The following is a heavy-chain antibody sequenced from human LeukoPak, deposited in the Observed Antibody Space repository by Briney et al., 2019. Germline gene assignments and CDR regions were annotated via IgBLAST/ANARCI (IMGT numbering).Heavy chain of an antibody. V-gene: IGHV3-7*01. CDR3: ARDGHYGDQPYNWFDP. Sequence: PGRSLRPSCAASGFTFSSYGMHWVRQAPGKGLEWVANIKQDGSEKYYVDSVKGRFTISRDNAKNSLYLQMNSLRAEDTAVYYCARDGHYGDQPYNWFDPWGQGTLVTVSS. D-gene: IGHD4-17*01. CDR1: GFTFSSYG. J-gene: IGHJ5*02. CDR2: IKQDGSEK.